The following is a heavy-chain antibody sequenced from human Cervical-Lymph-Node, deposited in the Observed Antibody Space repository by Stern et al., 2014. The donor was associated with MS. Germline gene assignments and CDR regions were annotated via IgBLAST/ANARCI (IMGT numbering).Heavy chain of an antibody. J-gene: IGHJ4*02. CDR1: GFTFTNAQ. CDR2: IKSRTDGGTT. D-gene: IGHD6-13*01. V-gene: IGHV3-15*01. CDR3: ATETDEAAGDN. Sequence: EVQLEESGGDLVKPGGSLRLSCVASGFTFTNAQMSWVRQGPGKGLEWVGRIKSRTDGGTTDYAAPVKGRFTISRDDFKSTVYLQMDGLKTEDTAVYYCATETDEAAGDNWGQGTLVTVSS.